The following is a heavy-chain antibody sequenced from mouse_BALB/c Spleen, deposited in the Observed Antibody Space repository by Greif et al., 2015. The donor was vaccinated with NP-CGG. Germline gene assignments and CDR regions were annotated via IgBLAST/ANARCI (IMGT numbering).Heavy chain of an antibody. CDR3: TRGGNYAMDY. Sequence: EVKVEESGGGFVPPGGSLKLSCAASGFTFSSYTMSWVRQTPEKRLEWVATISSGGSYTYYPDSVKGRFTISRDNAKNTLYLQMSSLKSEDTAMYYCTRGGNYAMDYWGQGTSVTVSS. CDR1: GFTFSSYT. V-gene: IGHV5-6-4*01. CDR2: ISSGGSYT. J-gene: IGHJ4*01. D-gene: IGHD2-14*01.